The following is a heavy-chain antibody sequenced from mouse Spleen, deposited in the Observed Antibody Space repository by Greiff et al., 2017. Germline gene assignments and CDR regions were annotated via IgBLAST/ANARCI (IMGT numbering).Heavy chain of an antibody. V-gene: IGHV1S34*01. D-gene: IGHD2-1*01. CDR3: ARGDGNWYYFDY. CDR2: ISCYNGAT. Sequence: LVKTGASVKISCKASGYSFTGYYMPWVKQSHGKSLEWIGYISCYNGATSYNQKFKGKATFTVDTSSSTAYMQFNSLTSEDSAVYYCARGDGNWYYFDYWGQGTTLTGSS. CDR1: GYSFTGYY. J-gene: IGHJ2*01.